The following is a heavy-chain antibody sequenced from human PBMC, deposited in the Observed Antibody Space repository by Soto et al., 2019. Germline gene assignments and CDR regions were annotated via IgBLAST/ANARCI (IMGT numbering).Heavy chain of an antibody. V-gene: IGHV3-23*01. CDR3: AKSPGSGWAYYYYGMDV. CDR1: GFSFSSYA. J-gene: IGHJ6*02. D-gene: IGHD6-19*01. Sequence: GGSLRLSCAASGFSFSSYAMSWVRQAPGKGLEWVSAISGSGVSTYYADSVKGRFTISKDTSKKTLFLQMNSLRAEDTAVYYCAKSPGSGWAYYYYGMDVWGQGTTVTVSS. CDR2: ISGSGVST.